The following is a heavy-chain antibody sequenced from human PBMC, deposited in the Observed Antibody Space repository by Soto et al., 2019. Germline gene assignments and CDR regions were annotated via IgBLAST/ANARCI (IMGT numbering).Heavy chain of an antibody. V-gene: IGHV3-48*02. D-gene: IGHD3-16*01. CDR2: ISSSSSTI. Sequence: EVQLVESGGGLVQPGGSLRLSCAASGFTFSSYSMNWVRQAPGKGLEWVSYISSSSSTIYYADSVKGRFTISRDNAKNSLYLQMNSLRDEDTAVYYCARDSALDYEWLFDYWGQGTLVTVSS. CDR1: GFTFSSYS. J-gene: IGHJ4*02. CDR3: ARDSALDYEWLFDY.